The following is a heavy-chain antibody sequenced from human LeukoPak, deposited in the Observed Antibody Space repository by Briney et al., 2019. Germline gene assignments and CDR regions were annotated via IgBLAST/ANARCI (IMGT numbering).Heavy chain of an antibody. CDR2: INPYSGDT. Sequence: ASVKVSCKTSGYTFNTYYLHWVRQAPGPGLEWMGRINPYSGDTTFAQRFQGRVTMSRDTSISTAYMELSRLRSDDTAVYYCAREMKISRFDAFDIWGQGTMVTVSS. D-gene: IGHD2-15*01. V-gene: IGHV1-2*06. CDR1: GYTFNTYY. J-gene: IGHJ3*02. CDR3: AREMKISRFDAFDI.